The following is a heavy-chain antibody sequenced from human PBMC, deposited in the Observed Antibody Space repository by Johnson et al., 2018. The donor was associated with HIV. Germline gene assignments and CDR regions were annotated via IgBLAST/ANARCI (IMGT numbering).Heavy chain of an antibody. Sequence: VQLVESGGGVVQPGRSLRLSCAASGFTFSSYWMHWVRQAPGKGLVWVSRINSDGSSTNYADSVKGRFTISRDNAKKTLYLQMGILRAEDMAVYYCARGTRGYNLAPDAFDIWGQGTMVTVSS. CDR1: GFTFSSYW. J-gene: IGHJ3*02. D-gene: IGHD5-24*01. CDR2: INSDGSST. V-gene: IGHV3-74*02. CDR3: ARGTRGYNLAPDAFDI.